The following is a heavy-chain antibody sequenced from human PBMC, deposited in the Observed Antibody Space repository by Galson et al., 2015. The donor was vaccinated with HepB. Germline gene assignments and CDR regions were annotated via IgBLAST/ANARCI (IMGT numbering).Heavy chain of an antibody. Sequence: SLRLSCAVSGFAFTSHATCWVRQAPGKGLEWVSSISGSGRTTYNTKSVKGRFTISKDISTNTLYLQMNSLRAEDTAVYYCAKLKGFYGSENYSVGHWGQGALVAVSS. CDR3: AKLKGFYGSENYSVGH. J-gene: IGHJ4*02. CDR1: GFAFTSHA. V-gene: IGHV3-23*01. D-gene: IGHD3-10*01. CDR2: ISGSGRTT.